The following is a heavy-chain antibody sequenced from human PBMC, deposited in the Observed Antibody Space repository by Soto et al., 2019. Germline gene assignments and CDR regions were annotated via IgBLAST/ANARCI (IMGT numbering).Heavy chain of an antibody. J-gene: IGHJ3*02. D-gene: IGHD3-10*01. CDR3: VRAGITMVRGKGAFDI. CDR2: IYYSGST. Sequence: SETLSLTCTVSGGSISSYCWSWIRQPPGKGLEWIGYIYYSGSTNYNPSLKSRVTISVDTSKNQFSLKLSSVTAADTAVYYCVRAGITMVRGKGAFDIWGQGTMVTVSS. V-gene: IGHV4-59*01. CDR1: GGSISSYC.